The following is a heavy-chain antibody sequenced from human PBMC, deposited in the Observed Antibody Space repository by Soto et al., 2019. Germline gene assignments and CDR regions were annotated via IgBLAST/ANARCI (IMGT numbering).Heavy chain of an antibody. Sequence: QITLKESGPTLVEPTQTLKLTCSFSGFSLTSDEVGVGWVRQPPGKALEWLALIYYNGNKFYSSSLQRRLTVTKDSSRNEVVLRITNVDPSDTATYNGAHQAYRRGWHPFDHRGQGTLVTVSS. CDR3: AHQAYRRGWHPFDH. CDR2: IYYNGNK. CDR1: GFSLTSDEVG. V-gene: IGHV2-5*01. J-gene: IGHJ4*02. D-gene: IGHD6-19*01.